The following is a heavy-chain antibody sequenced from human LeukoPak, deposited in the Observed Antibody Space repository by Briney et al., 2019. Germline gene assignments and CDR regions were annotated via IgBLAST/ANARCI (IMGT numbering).Heavy chain of an antibody. CDR1: GFTFSSYG. D-gene: IGHD6-13*01. Sequence: GGSLRLSCAASGFTFSSYGMRWVRQAPGKGLEWVAVIWYDGSNKYYADSVKGRFTISRDNSKNTLYLQMNSLRAEDTAVYYCARPGPDSSSWYYFDYWGQGTLVTVSS. J-gene: IGHJ4*02. CDR2: IWYDGSNK. CDR3: ARPGPDSSSWYYFDY. V-gene: IGHV3-33*01.